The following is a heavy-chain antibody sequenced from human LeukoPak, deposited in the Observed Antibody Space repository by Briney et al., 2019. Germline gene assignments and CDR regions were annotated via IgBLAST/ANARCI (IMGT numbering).Heavy chain of an antibody. D-gene: IGHD3-10*01. J-gene: IGHJ5*02. CDR3: ATIRFGELLGWFDP. CDR1: GGSFSGYY. V-gene: IGHV4-34*01. CDR2: INHSGST. Sequence: KASETLSLTCAVYGGSFSGYYWSWIRQPPGKGLEWIGEINHSGSTNYNPSLKSRVTISVDTSKNQFSLKLSSVTAADTAVYYCATIRFGELLGWFDPWGQGTLVTVSS.